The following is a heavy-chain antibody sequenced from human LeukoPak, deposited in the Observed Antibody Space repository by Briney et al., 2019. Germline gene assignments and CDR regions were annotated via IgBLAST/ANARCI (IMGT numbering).Heavy chain of an antibody. J-gene: IGHJ4*02. Sequence: PGGSLRLSCAASGFTLSTYSMNWVRQAPGKGLEWVSCISSSSNYIYYADSVKGRFTISRASAKNSLYLQMNSLRAEDTAVYYCARDLYGSGIVIDYWGQGTLVTVSS. CDR2: ISSSSNYI. CDR3: ARDLYGSGIVIDY. CDR1: GFTLSTYS. D-gene: IGHD3-10*01. V-gene: IGHV3-21*01.